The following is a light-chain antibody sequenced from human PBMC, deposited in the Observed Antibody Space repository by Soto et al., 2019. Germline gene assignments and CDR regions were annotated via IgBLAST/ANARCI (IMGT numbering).Light chain of an antibody. Sequence: EIVITHSPATLSVSPGEGVTLSCRASQSVSSSLAWYQQKPGQSPRLLIYGASTRATGIPARFSGSGSGTDFTLTISGLQSEDFAIYYCQHYANWPRTFGLGT. CDR1: QSVSSS. CDR2: GAS. V-gene: IGKV3-15*01. J-gene: IGKJ1*01. CDR3: QHYANWPRT.